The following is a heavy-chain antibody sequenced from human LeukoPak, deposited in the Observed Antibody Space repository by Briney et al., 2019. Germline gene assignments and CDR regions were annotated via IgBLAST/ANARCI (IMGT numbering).Heavy chain of an antibody. CDR2: IIPIFGTA. CDR3: ARESYYDFGTGYNWFDP. CDR1: GGTFSSYA. J-gene: IGHJ5*02. Sequence: SVKVSCKASGGTFSSYAISWVRQAPGPGLEWMGRIIPIFGTANYAQKFQGRVTITTDESTSTAYMELSSLRSEDTAVYYCARESYYDFGTGYNWFDPWGQGTLVTVSS. D-gene: IGHD3-3*01. V-gene: IGHV1-69*05.